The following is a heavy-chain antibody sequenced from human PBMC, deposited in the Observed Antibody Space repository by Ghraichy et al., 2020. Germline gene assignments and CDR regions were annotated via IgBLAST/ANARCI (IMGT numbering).Heavy chain of an antibody. J-gene: IGHJ4*02. CDR2: IWYDGSNK. CDR1: GFTFSSYG. V-gene: IGHV3-33*01. CDR3: ARDRDYYDSSGYYYE. D-gene: IGHD3-22*01. Sequence: GESLNISCAASGFTFSSYGMHWVRQAPGKGLEWVAVIWYDGSNKYYADSVKGRFTISRDNSKNTLYLQMNSLRAEDTAVYYCARDRDYYDSSGYYYEWGQGTLVTVSS.